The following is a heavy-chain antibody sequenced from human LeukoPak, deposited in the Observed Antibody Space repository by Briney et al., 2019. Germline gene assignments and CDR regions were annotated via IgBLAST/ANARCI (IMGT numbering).Heavy chain of an antibody. Sequence: GGSLRLSCAASRFTFCNYGIHWVRQAPGKGLEWVAVVSDSSGTTTYYADSVKGRFTRSRDNSKDTVYLQMNSLRAEDMAVYYCAKDATGRGFDYWGQGTLVTVSS. CDR1: RFTFCNYG. CDR3: AKDATGRGFDY. D-gene: IGHD1-1*01. CDR2: VSDSSGTTT. J-gene: IGHJ4*02. V-gene: IGHV3-30*18.